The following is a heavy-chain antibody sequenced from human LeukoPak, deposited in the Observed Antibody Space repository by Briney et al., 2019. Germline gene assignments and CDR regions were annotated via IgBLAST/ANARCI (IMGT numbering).Heavy chain of an antibody. Sequence: SETLSLTCTVSGGSIRSYYWSWIRQPPGKGLEWIGHIYHSGSTNYNPSPKSRVTMSVDTSKNQFSLKLSSVTAADTAVYYCARHYDSGSYPLDYWGQGALVTVSS. V-gene: IGHV4-59*08. CDR3: ARHYDSGSYPLDY. CDR2: IYHSGST. CDR1: GGSIRSYY. J-gene: IGHJ4*02. D-gene: IGHD3-10*01.